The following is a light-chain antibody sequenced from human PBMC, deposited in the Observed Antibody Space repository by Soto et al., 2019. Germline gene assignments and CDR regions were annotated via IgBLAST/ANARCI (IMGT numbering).Light chain of an antibody. J-gene: IGLJ2*01. CDR3: QSYDSSLGL. CDR1: SSNIGAGYD. CDR2: GNN. Sequence: QSVLTQPPSVSGAPGQRVTISCTGSSSNIGAGYDVHWYQQLPGTAPKLLIYGNNNRPSGVPDRFSGSKSGTSASLAITGLQAEDEADYYCQSYDSSLGLFGGGTKLTVL. V-gene: IGLV1-40*01.